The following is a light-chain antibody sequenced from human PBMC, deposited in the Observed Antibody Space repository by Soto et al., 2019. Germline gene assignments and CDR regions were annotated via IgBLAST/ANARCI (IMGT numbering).Light chain of an antibody. V-gene: IGKV3-15*01. CDR2: GAS. CDR3: QQYNNWPPVYT. Sequence: EIEMTQSPATLSVSPGERATLSCRASQSVSSNLAWYQQKPGQAPRLLIYGASTRATGIPARFSGSGSGTEFTLTISSLQSEDFAVYYCQQYNNWPPVYTFGQGTKLEIK. J-gene: IGKJ2*01. CDR1: QSVSSN.